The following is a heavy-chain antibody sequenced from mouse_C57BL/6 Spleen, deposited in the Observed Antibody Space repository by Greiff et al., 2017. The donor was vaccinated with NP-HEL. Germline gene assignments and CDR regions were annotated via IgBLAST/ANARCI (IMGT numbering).Heavy chain of an antibody. CDR2: IDPETGGT. Sequence: QVQLQQSGAELVRPGASVTLSCKASGYTFTDYEMHWVKQTPVHGLEWIGAIDPETGGTAYNQKFKGKAILTADKSSSTAYMELRSLTSEDSAVYYCTRSDGYYVFAYWGQGTLVTVSA. V-gene: IGHV1-15*01. CDR3: TRSDGYYVFAY. CDR1: GYTFTDYE. D-gene: IGHD2-3*01. J-gene: IGHJ3*01.